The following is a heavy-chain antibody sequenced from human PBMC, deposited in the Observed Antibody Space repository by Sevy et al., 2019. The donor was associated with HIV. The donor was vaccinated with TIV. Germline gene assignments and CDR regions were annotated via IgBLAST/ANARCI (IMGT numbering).Heavy chain of an antibody. Sequence: GGFLRLSCAASGFSFGDHAMHWVRQAPGKGLEWVSGINWNSGIIAYADSVKGRFTISRDNAKNSLHLQMNSLRDEDTALYYCARDISSGHTIDSHYFYYGMDVWGQGTTVTVSS. CDR1: GFSFGDHA. J-gene: IGHJ6*02. V-gene: IGHV3-9*01. CDR2: INWNSGII. CDR3: ARDISSGHTIDSHYFYYGMDV. D-gene: IGHD6-19*01.